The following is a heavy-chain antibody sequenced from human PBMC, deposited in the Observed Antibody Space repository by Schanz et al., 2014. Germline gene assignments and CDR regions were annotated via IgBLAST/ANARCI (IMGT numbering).Heavy chain of an antibody. J-gene: IGHJ4*02. V-gene: IGHV1-69*04. CDR2: IIPVLAIA. Sequence: QVQLVQSGAEVKKPGASVKVSCKASGGTFSSYTISWVRQAPGQGLEWMGRIIPVLAIADYAQKFQGRVTITADKSTFTAYMELSSLRSEDTAVYYCARDAVDAAAGGNYWGQGTLVTVSS. D-gene: IGHD6-13*01. CDR3: ARDAVDAAAGGNY. CDR1: GGTFSSYT.